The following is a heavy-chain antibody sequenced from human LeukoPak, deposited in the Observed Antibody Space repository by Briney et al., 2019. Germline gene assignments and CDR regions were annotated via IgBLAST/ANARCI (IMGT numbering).Heavy chain of an antibody. D-gene: IGHD2-2*02. Sequence: GASVKVSCKASGYTFTSYYMHWVRQAPGQGLEWMGIINPSGGSTSYAQKFQGRVTMTRDTSTSTVYMEPSSLRSEDTAVYYCAGGIVPAAIAQDWGQGTLVTVSS. J-gene: IGHJ4*02. CDR1: GYTFTSYY. CDR2: INPSGGST. CDR3: AGGIVPAAIAQD. V-gene: IGHV1-46*03.